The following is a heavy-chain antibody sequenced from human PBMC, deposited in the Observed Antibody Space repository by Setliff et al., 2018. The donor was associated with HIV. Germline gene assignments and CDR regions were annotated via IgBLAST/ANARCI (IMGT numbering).Heavy chain of an antibody. V-gene: IGHV4-39*01. CDR2: IDYTGKT. Sequence: SETLSLTCIVSGGSISSSSYYWGWIRQPPGKGLQWIGRIDYTGKTHYNPSRKSRVPISAYTYKSQFSLNFSSVTAADTAVYYCARKNRGAPAPFDYWGQGTLVTVSS. J-gene: IGHJ4*02. CDR1: GGSISSSSYY. CDR3: ARKNRGAPAPFDY.